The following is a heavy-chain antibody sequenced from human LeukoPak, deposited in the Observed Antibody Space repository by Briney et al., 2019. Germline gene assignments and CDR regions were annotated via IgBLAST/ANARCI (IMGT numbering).Heavy chain of an antibody. V-gene: IGHV4-4*07. CDR2: IYTSGST. Sequence: PSETLSLTCTVSGGSIRSYYWSWIRQPAGKGLEWIGRIYTSGSTNYNPSLKSRVTMSVDTSKNQFSLKLSSVTAADTAVYYCAADYYDSSGYVDFDYWGQGTLVTVSS. CDR3: AADYYDSSGYVDFDY. D-gene: IGHD3-22*01. CDR1: GGSIRSYY. J-gene: IGHJ4*02.